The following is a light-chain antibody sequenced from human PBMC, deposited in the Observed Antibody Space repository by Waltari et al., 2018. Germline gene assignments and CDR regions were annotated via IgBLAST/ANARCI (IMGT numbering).Light chain of an antibody. CDR2: AAS. V-gene: IGKV1-39*01. Sequence: DIQMTQSPSSLSASVGDRVTITCRASQSISSYLNWYQQKPGKAPTLLIYAASSLQSGVPSRFSGSGSGTDFTLTISSLQPEDFATYYCQQSYSTPYTFGQGTKLEIK. CDR1: QSISSY. J-gene: IGKJ2*01. CDR3: QQSYSTPYT.